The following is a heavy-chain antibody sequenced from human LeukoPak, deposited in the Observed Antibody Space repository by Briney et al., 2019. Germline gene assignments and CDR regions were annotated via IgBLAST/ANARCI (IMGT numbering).Heavy chain of an antibody. CDR2: ISPTGSTT. J-gene: IGHJ4*02. CDR1: GFSFSGHW. Sequence: GGSLRLSCTASGFSFSGHWMHWARQLPGKGLVWVSRISPTGSTTSYAGSVKGRFTVSRDNAKNTLYLQVNNLRAEDTAVYYCARGPNSNWSGLDFWGQGTLLTVSS. CDR3: ARGPNSNWSGLDF. D-gene: IGHD6-6*01. V-gene: IGHV3-74*01.